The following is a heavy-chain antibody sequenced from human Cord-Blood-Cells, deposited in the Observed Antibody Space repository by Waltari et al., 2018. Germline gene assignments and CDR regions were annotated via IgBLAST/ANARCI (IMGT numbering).Heavy chain of an antibody. D-gene: IGHD1-26*01. J-gene: IGHJ3*02. V-gene: IGHV3-7*01. CDR1: VFTFSSYW. CDR3: ARDRVGADAFDI. CDR2: RKQDGSEK. Sequence: EVQLLESGGGLVQPGGSLSLSCAASVFTFSSYWMSWARQAPGKGLEWVANRKQDGSEKYYLDSVKGRFTISRDNAKNSLYRQMNSLRAEDTAVYYCARDRVGADAFDIWGQGTMVTVSS.